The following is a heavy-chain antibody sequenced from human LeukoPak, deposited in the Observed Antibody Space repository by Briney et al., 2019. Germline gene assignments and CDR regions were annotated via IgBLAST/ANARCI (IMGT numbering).Heavy chain of an antibody. Sequence: GGSLRLSCAASGFTVSSNYMSWVRQAPGVGLEWVSVIYSGGSTYYADSVKGRFTISRDNSKNTLYLQMNSLRAEDTAVYSCARDFGGLRYFDYWGQGTLVTVSS. J-gene: IGHJ4*02. CDR1: GFTVSSNY. V-gene: IGHV3-66*02. CDR3: ARDFGGLRYFDY. CDR2: IYSGGST. D-gene: IGHD5-12*01.